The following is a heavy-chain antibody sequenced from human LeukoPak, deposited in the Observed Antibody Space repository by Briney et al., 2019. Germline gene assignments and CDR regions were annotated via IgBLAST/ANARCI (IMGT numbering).Heavy chain of an antibody. D-gene: IGHD6-19*01. CDR2: ISSSGCGII. CDR1: GFTFSSYS. J-gene: IGHJ1*01. Sequence: GASLRLSCAASGFTFSSYSMIWVRHAPGKGLEGVSCISSSGCGIIYYSDAVKGRFTLSRDSAQNSLYLQMNRLRVEDTAFYYGARGADIAVAPLQHWGQGTLVSVSS. CDR3: ARGADIAVAPLQH. V-gene: IGHV3-21*01.